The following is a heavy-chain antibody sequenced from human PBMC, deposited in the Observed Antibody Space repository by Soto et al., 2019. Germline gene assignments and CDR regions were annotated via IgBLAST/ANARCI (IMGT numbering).Heavy chain of an antibody. J-gene: IGHJ6*02. V-gene: IGHV4-31*03. CDR3: ARLPYCSSTSCYFSGLDV. CDR1: GGSISSGGYY. Sequence: SETLSLTCTVSGGSISSGGYYWSWIRQHPGKGLEWIGYIYYSGSTYYNPSLKSRVTISVDTSKNQFSLKLSSVTAADTAVYYCARLPYCSSTSCYFSGLDVWGQGTTVTVSS. CDR2: IYYSGST. D-gene: IGHD2-2*01.